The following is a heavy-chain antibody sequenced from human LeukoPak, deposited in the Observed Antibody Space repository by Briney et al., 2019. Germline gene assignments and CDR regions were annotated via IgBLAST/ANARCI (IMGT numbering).Heavy chain of an antibody. CDR3: ARTTAMGLG. CDR2: IYHSGST. Sequence: SETLSLTCTVSGGSISSSSYYWGWIRQPPGKGLEWIGEIYHSGSTNYNPSLKSRVTISVDKSKNQFSLKLSSVTAADTAVYYCARTTAMGLGWGQGTLVTVSS. CDR1: GGSISSSSYY. D-gene: IGHD5-18*01. J-gene: IGHJ4*02. V-gene: IGHV4-39*07.